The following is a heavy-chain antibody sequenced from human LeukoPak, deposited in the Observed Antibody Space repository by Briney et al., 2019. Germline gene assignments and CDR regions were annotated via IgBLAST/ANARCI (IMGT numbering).Heavy chain of an antibody. CDR3: IRGGIQVSGIDAFDI. J-gene: IGHJ3*02. V-gene: IGHV3-13*01. D-gene: IGHD5/OR15-5a*01. Sequence: GGSLRLSCAASGFTFSSYDMHWVRQAPGRGLEWVSAIGIAGDTYYPDSVKGRFTISRENAKNSMYLQMNSLKDGDTAVYYCIRGGIQVSGIDAFDIWGQGTMVTVSS. CDR1: GFTFSSYD. CDR2: IGIAGDT.